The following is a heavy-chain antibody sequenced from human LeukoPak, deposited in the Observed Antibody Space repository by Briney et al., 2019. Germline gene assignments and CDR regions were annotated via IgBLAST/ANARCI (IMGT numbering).Heavy chain of an antibody. Sequence: PGGSLRLSCAASGFTFSSYAMSWVRQAPGKGLEWVSYIGSTSSATYYADSVKGRFTVSRDNAKNSLYLQMNSLRVEDTGMYYCAKEEPTTGTLDYWGQGTLVTVSS. D-gene: IGHD4-17*01. CDR1: GFTFSSYA. J-gene: IGHJ4*02. V-gene: IGHV3-48*01. CDR2: IGSTSSAT. CDR3: AKEEPTTGTLDY.